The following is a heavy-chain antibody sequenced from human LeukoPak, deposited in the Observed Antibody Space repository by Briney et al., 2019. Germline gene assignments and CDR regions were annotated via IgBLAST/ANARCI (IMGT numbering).Heavy chain of an antibody. D-gene: IGHD2-2*02. V-gene: IGHV3-7*01. CDR1: GFTFSSYW. Sequence: GGSLRLSCAASGFTFSSYWMSWVRQAPGKGLEWVANIKQDGSEKYYVDSVRGRFTMSRDNAKNSLYLQMNSLRAEDTAVYYCARSDCSSTSCYRDFDYWGQGTLVTVSS. J-gene: IGHJ4*02. CDR2: IKQDGSEK. CDR3: ARSDCSSTSCYRDFDY.